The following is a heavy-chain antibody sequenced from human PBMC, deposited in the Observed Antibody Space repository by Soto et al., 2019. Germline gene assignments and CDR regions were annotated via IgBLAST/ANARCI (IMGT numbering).Heavy chain of an antibody. CDR1: GCSTSSSSYS. CDR3: ASQPGHCSSSGCFGYYDMDV. Sequence: QLQLQESGPGLVKPSETLSLTCSVSGCSTSSSSYSWAWIRQPPGKWLGWIGTFYFSGPTNYNPSLKCRVIISVGTSKNQFSLKLGGVTATDTAVYYCASQPGHCSSSGCFGYYDMDVWGQGATVTVSS. CDR2: FYFSGPT. D-gene: IGHD2-2*01. J-gene: IGHJ6*02. V-gene: IGHV4-39*01.